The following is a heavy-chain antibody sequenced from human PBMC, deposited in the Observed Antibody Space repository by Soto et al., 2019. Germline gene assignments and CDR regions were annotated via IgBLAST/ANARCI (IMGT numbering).Heavy chain of an antibody. D-gene: IGHD3-22*01. V-gene: IGHV3-30-3*01. CDR2: ISYDGSSK. CDR3: ARDGDSTGFSTWYFDL. J-gene: IGHJ2*01. Sequence: GGSLRLSCAASGFTFSSYGIHWVRQAPGMGLEWVALISYDGSSKYYADSVKGRFTISRDNSKNALYLQMNSLRAEDTAVYYCARDGDSTGFSTWYFDLWGRGTLVTVSS. CDR1: GFTFSSYG.